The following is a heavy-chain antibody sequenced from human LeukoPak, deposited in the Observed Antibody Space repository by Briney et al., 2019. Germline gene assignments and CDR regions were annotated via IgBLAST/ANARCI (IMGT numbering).Heavy chain of an antibody. D-gene: IGHD3-22*01. CDR2: ISGVTGST. CDR1: GFTFSNYA. V-gene: IGHV3-23*01. J-gene: IGHJ6*04. CDR3: ASTLAGYYYDSSGYPLDV. Sequence: PGGSLRLSCAASGFTFSNYAMSWVRQAPGKGLEWVSAISGVTGSTYYADSVKGRFTISRDNSKNTLYLQMNSLRAEDTAVYYCASTLAGYYYDSSGYPLDVWGKGTTVTISS.